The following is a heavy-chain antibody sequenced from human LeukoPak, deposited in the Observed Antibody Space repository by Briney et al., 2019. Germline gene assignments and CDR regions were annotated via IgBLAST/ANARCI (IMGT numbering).Heavy chain of an antibody. CDR3: TTLTMIVGTHFDY. CDR1: GFTFGDAW. V-gene: IGHV3-15*01. CDR2: IKSKTDGGTT. Sequence: GGSLRLSCAASGFTFGDAWMNWVRQAPGKGLEWVGRIKSKTDGGTTDYAAPVKGRVTISRDDSKNMLYLQMNNLKTEDTAMYYCTTLTMIVGTHFDYWGQGTLVTVSS. D-gene: IGHD3-22*01. J-gene: IGHJ4*02.